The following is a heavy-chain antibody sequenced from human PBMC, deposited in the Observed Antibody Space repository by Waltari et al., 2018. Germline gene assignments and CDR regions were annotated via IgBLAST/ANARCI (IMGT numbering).Heavy chain of an antibody. V-gene: IGHV3-21*02. CDR1: GFKFSAYA. CDR3: AREGAEQWVVEDYGMDV. J-gene: IGHJ6*02. Sequence: EVQLVESGGGLVKPGGSLILSCVASGFKFSAYAMNWFRQAPGKGLEWVSSIGSSSSFMDYADSVRGRFTVSRDNAKNTLYLQMDTLRAEDTAVYYCAREGAEQWVVEDYGMDVWGQGTTVTVSS. CDR2: IGSSSSFM. D-gene: IGHD6-19*01.